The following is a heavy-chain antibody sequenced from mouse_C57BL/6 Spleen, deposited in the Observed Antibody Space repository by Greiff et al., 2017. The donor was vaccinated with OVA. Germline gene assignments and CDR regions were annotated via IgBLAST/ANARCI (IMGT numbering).Heavy chain of an antibody. D-gene: IGHD2-1*01. Sequence: QVQLQQSGAELVRPGTSVKVSCKASGYAFTNYLIEWVKQRPGQGLEWIGVINPGSGGPNYNEKFKGKATLTADKSSSTAYMQLSSLTSEDSAVYFCAREGLPPGAMDYWGQGTSGTVSS. J-gene: IGHJ4*01. CDR2: INPGSGGP. CDR3: AREGLPPGAMDY. CDR1: GYAFTNYL. V-gene: IGHV1-54*01.